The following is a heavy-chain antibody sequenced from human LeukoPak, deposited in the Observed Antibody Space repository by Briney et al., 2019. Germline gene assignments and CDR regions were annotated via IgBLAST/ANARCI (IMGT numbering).Heavy chain of an antibody. CDR3: ARDGVSCSSTSCPSPFDY. CDR1: GFTFSNYY. D-gene: IGHD2-2*01. Sequence: GGSLRLSCAASGFTFSNYYMSWVRQAPGKGLEWVANIKEDGSEKYYVDSVKGRFTISRDNAKNSLYLQMNSLRAEDTAVYYCARDGVSCSSTSCPSPFDYWGQGTLVTVSS. V-gene: IGHV3-7*01. J-gene: IGHJ4*02. CDR2: IKEDGSEK.